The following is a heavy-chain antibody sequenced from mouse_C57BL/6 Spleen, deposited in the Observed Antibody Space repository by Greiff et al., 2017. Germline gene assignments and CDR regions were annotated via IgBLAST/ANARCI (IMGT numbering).Heavy chain of an antibody. V-gene: IGHV5-4*01. Sequence: EVHLVESGGGLVKPGGSLKLSCAASGFTFSSYAMSWVRQTPEKRLEWVATISDGGSYTYYPDNVKGRCTISRDNAKNNLYLQMSHLTSEDTAMYYCARDRTTVVAYYAMDYWGQGTSVTVSS. CDR2: ISDGGSYT. CDR3: ARDRTTVVAYYAMDY. CDR1: GFTFSSYA. J-gene: IGHJ4*01. D-gene: IGHD1-1*01.